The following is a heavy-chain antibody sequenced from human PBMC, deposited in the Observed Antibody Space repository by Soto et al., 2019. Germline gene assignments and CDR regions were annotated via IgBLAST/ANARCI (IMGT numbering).Heavy chain of an antibody. CDR3: ARGRGGRDY. J-gene: IGHJ4*02. Sequence: ASVKVSCKASGYSFTSYDINWVRQATGQGLEWMGWMDPKTGNTDYGQKFQGRVTMTRNTSISTAYMELSSLTSEDRAVYYCARGRGGRDYWGQGTLVTVSS. CDR2: MDPKTGNT. CDR1: GYSFTSYD. V-gene: IGHV1-8*01.